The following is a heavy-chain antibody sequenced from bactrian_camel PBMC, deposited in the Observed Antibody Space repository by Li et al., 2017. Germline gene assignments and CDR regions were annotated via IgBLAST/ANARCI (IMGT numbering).Heavy chain of an antibody. CDR2: LWIGGATT. J-gene: IGHJ6*01. CDR3: AARGPYCYTKLSVRDFTY. V-gene: IGHV3S1*01. D-gene: IGHD2*01. CDR1: RYTYKRNC. Sequence: HVQLVESGGGSVQAGGSLTLSCAAGRYTYKRNCMGWFRQRPGKDREGLAVLWIGGATTTYADSVKGRFTISQDNAKNTVYLQMNSLKPEDTAMYYCAARGPYCYTKLSVRDFTYWGQGTQVTVS.